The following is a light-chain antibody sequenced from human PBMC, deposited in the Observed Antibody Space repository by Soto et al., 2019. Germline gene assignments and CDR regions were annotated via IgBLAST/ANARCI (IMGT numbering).Light chain of an antibody. Sequence: QSVLTQPRSVSGSPGQSVTISCTGTSSDVGRYNYVSWYQHHPGKAPKLMVYDVSKRPSGVPDRFSGSKSGNTASLTMSGLQAEDEDDYYCCSYAGTSYVFGAGTKVTVL. CDR3: CSYAGTSYV. V-gene: IGLV2-11*01. J-gene: IGLJ1*01. CDR1: SSDVGRYNY. CDR2: DVS.